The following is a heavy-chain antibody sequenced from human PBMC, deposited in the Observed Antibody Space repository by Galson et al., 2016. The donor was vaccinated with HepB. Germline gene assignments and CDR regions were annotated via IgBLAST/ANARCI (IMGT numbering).Heavy chain of an antibody. V-gene: IGHV3-7*01. D-gene: IGHD4-17*01. CDR1: GFTFSSYW. Sequence: SLRLSCAVSGFTFSSYWMSWVRQGPGKGLEWVAIIKQDGSEKYYVDSVKGRFTISRDNAKKSLYLQMNSLRAEDTAVYYCARLYGDVTLFDYWGQGTLVTVSS. J-gene: IGHJ4*02. CDR2: IKQDGSEK. CDR3: ARLYGDVTLFDY.